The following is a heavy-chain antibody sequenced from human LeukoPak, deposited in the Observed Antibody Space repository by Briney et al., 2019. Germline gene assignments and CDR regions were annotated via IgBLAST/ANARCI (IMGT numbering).Heavy chain of an antibody. CDR3: ARDQAATNTQVRFCLD. V-gene: IGHV1-18*01. CDR2: ISAYNGNT. Sequence: ASVKVSCKASGYTLTSYGISWVRQAPGQGLEWMGWISAYNGNTNFAQKLQGRVTMTTGTSTSTAYMDLRSLRSDDTAVYYCARDQAATNTQVRFCLDWGQGTLVTVSS. D-gene: IGHD3-9*01. CDR1: GYTLTSYG. J-gene: IGHJ4*02.